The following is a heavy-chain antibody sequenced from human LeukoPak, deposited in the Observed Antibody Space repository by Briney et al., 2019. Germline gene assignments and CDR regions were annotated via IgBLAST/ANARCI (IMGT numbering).Heavy chain of an antibody. J-gene: IGHJ6*02. CDR2: ISGSGGST. Sequence: ISGSGGSTYYADSVKGRFTISRDNSKNTLYLQMNSLRAEDTAVYYCAKDSYYQGAYYGMDVWGQGTTVTVSS. CDR3: AKDSYYQGAYYGMDV. V-gene: IGHV3-23*01. D-gene: IGHD1-26*01.